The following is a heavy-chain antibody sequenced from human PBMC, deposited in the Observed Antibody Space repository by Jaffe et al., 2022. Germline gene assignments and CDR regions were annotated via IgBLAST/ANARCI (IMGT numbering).Heavy chain of an antibody. CDR1: GGSISSYY. CDR2: IYYSGST. Sequence: QVQLQESGPGLVKPSETLSLTCTVSGGSISSYYWSWIRQPPGKGLEWIGYIYYSGSTNYNPSLKSRVTISVDTSKNQFSLKLSSVTAADTAVYYCARLFFGAVAGPNYYYYMDVWGKGTTVTVSS. V-gene: IGHV4-59*01. J-gene: IGHJ6*03. D-gene: IGHD6-19*01. CDR3: ARLFFGAVAGPNYYYYMDV.